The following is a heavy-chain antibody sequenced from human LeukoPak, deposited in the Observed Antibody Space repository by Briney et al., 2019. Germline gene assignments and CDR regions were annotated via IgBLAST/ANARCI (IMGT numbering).Heavy chain of an antibody. J-gene: IGHJ4*02. Sequence: ASVKVSCKASGYTFGTHWMHWVRQAPGQGLEWLGIINPSGGDTKYAQKFQGRVTLTRDKSTSTVYMELSSLTSDDTAVYYCARTYCAEDCSIRYFDYWGQGTLVTVSS. V-gene: IGHV1-46*01. D-gene: IGHD2-21*02. CDR2: INPSGGDT. CDR1: GYTFGTHW. CDR3: ARTYCAEDCSIRYFDY.